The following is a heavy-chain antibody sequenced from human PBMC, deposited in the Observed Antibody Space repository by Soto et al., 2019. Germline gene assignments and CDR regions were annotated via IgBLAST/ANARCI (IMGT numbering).Heavy chain of an antibody. V-gene: IGHV1-69*01. CDR3: ARWPTVSRPTYGMDV. Sequence: QVLLVQSGAQVKNPVSSVKVSCKASGGTFISYVYNWVRHAPGQGLAWMGGIIPMFNITNFAQKFQGRITITADESTTTAYMELSSLRSEDTAVYYCARWPTVSRPTYGMDVWGQGTTVTVSS. J-gene: IGHJ6*02. CDR2: IIPMFNIT. CDR1: GGTFISYV. D-gene: IGHD4-4*01.